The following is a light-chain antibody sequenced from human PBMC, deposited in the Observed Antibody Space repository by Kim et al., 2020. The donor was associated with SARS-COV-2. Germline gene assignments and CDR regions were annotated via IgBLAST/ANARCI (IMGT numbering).Light chain of an antibody. J-gene: IGLJ1*01. CDR3: SSYTSSSIPYV. CDR2: DVS. Sequence: QSALTQPASVSGSPGQSITITCTGTSSDVGGYNYVSWYQQHPGKAPKLLIYDVSKRPSGFSNRFSGSKSGNTASLTISGLQAEDEADYYCSSYTSSSIPYVFGAGTKVTVL. CDR1: SSDVGGYNY. V-gene: IGLV2-14*01.